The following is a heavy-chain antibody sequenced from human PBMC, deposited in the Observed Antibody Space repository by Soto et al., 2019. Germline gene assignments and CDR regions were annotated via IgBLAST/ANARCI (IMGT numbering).Heavy chain of an antibody. CDR1: GFAISRRNY. CDR3: AREKVGTTFFDN. Sequence: SESLSLTCSVSGFAISRRNYWSWVRQPPGKGLEWIGSIYPSVSSYHNPSLATRLRLSIDTSKNQFTLNMTSVTAADTDLYFCAREKVGTTFFDNWGQGIQVTVSS. V-gene: IGHV4-38-2*02. CDR2: IYPSVSS. D-gene: IGHD1-1*01. J-gene: IGHJ4*02.